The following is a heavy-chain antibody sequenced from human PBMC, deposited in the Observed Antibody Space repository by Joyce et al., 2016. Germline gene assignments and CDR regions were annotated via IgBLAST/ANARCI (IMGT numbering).Heavy chain of an antibody. CDR3: AKILTATYSSGWFLDY. J-gene: IGHJ4*02. V-gene: IGHV3-30*18. CDR2: ISYDGIYK. CDR1: GLTLSNYG. Sequence: QVQLVESGGGVVQPGRSLRLSCAASGLTLSNYGVHWVRQAPGKGRGGVAVISYDGIYKYYADSVKGRLTISRDNSKNTVFLEMNSLRTEDTAVYYCAKILTATYSSGWFLDYWGQGTLVTVSS. D-gene: IGHD6-25*01.